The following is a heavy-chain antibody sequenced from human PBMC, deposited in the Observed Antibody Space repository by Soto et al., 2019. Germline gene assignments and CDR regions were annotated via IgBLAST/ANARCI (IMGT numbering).Heavy chain of an antibody. Sequence: SETLSLTCTVSGGSISSYYWSWIRQPPGKGLEWIGYIYYSGSTNYNPSLKSRVTISVETSKNQFSLKPSSVTAADTAVYYCARVTVYDFWSGYQDYYYYYMDVWGKGTTVTVSS. J-gene: IGHJ6*03. CDR2: IYYSGST. D-gene: IGHD3-3*01. V-gene: IGHV4-59*01. CDR3: ARVTVYDFWSGYQDYYYYYMDV. CDR1: GGSISSYY.